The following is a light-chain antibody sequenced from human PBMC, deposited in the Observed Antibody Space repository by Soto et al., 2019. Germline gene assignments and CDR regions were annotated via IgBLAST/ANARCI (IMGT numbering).Light chain of an antibody. CDR2: LEGSGSY. V-gene: IGLV4-60*02. CDR3: EAWDSNTNWV. Sequence: QSVLTQSSSASASLGSSVKLTCTLSSGHSSYIIAWHQQQPGKAPRYLMKLEGSGSYNTGSGVPDRFSGSRSGADRYLTISNLQFDDEADYYCEAWDSNTNWVFGGGTKLTV. J-gene: IGLJ3*02. CDR1: SGHSSYI.